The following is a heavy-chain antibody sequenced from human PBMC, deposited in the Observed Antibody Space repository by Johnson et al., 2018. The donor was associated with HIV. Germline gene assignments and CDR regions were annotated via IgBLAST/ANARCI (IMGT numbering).Heavy chain of an antibody. CDR3: ARDVSDGVGVPLQSLDI. V-gene: IGHV3-23*04. Sequence: VQLVESGGGVVRPGGSLRLSCAASGFTFSNFPMSWVRQAPGKGLEWVSGISGSGGSTYYADSVKGRFSISRDNSKNTMYLQMNSLRAGDTAIYYCARDVSDGVGVPLQSLDIWDEGTMVTVSS. J-gene: IGHJ3*02. CDR2: ISGSGGST. D-gene: IGHD3-3*01. CDR1: GFTFSNFP.